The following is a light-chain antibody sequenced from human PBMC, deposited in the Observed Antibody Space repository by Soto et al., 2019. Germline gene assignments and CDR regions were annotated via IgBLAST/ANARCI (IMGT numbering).Light chain of an antibody. V-gene: IGLV2-14*03. CDR1: SSDIGDSNH. CDR2: DVA. CDR3: SSYASTSALYV. Sequence: QSVLTQPASVSGSPGQSITISCTGTSSDIGDSNHVSWYQQHPGEAPELMIYDVASRPSGVSNRFSGSKSGNTASLTISGLQAEDEADYYCSSYASTSALYVFGTGTKVTVL. J-gene: IGLJ1*01.